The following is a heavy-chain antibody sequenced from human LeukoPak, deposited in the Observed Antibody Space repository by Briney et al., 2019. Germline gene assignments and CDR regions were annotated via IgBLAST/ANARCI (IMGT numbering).Heavy chain of an antibody. V-gene: IGHV3-30*18. D-gene: IGHD6-19*01. CDR1: GFTFSSYW. CDR2: ISYDGSKI. Sequence: GGSLRLSCAASGFTFSSYWMSWVRQAPGKGLEWVTLISYDGSKIYYADSVKGRFTISRDNSKNMMYLQMNSLRAEDTAIYYCAKVMRTGWYPLEWGQGTLVTVSS. CDR3: AKVMRTGWYPLE. J-gene: IGHJ4*02.